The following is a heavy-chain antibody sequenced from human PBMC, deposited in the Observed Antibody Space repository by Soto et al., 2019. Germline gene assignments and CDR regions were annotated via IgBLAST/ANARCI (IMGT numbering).Heavy chain of an antibody. J-gene: IGHJ4*02. CDR1: GFTFSSYS. CDR2: ISSTGTYI. D-gene: IGHD4-17*01. V-gene: IGHV3-21*02. CDR3: ARDDYGDLDY. Sequence: EVQLVESGGGLVKPGGSRRLSCEASGFTFSSYSMNWVRQAPGKGLEWVSTISSTGTYIYYADSLKGRLTISRDNAKNSLSLQMNSLRAEDTAVYYCARDDYGDLDYWGQGTLVTVSS.